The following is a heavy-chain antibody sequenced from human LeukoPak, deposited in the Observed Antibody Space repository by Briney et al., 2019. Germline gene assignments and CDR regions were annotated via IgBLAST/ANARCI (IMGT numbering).Heavy chain of an antibody. V-gene: IGHV4-59*08. D-gene: IGHD3-16*02. CDR1: GDSISSYY. J-gene: IGHJ4*02. CDR3: ASSMITFGGVIVYFDY. CDR2: IYYSGST. Sequence: SETLSLTCTASGDSISSYYWSWIRQPPGKGLEWIGYIYYSGSTNYNPSLKGRVTISVDTSKNQFSLKLSSVTAADTAVYYCASSMITFGGVIVYFDYSGQGTLVTVSS.